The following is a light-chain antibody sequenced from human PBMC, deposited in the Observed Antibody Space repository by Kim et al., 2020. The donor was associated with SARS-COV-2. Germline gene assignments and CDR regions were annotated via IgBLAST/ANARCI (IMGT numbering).Light chain of an antibody. Sequence: DIQMTQSPSTLSASVGDRVTITCRASQSISSWLAWYQQKPGKAPKLLIYKASSPESGVPSRFSGSGSGTEFTLTISSLQPDDFATYYCQQYNSYSPPWTFGQGTKVDIK. CDR1: QSISSW. CDR2: KAS. J-gene: IGKJ1*01. CDR3: QQYNSYSPPWT. V-gene: IGKV1-5*03.